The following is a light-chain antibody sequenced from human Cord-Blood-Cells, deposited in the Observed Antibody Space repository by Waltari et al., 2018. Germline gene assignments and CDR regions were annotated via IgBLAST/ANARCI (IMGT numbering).Light chain of an antibody. CDR2: YDS. V-gene: IGLV3-21*04. Sequence: SYVLTQPPSVSVGPGKTARITCGGNNIGSKSVTAYQQKPVQAPVLFIYYDSARPSRIPERCSGSNSGNTATLTISRVEAGYEADYYCQVWDSSSDHYVFGTGTKVTVL. CDR3: QVWDSSSDHYV. CDR1: NIGSKS. J-gene: IGLJ1*01.